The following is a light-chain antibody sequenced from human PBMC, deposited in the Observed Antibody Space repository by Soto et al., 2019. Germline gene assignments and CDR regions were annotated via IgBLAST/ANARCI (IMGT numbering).Light chain of an antibody. CDR2: AAS. CDR1: QGINNY. CDR3: QNYHVAPWT. J-gene: IGKJ1*01. Sequence: DIQMTQSPSSLSASVGDRVTITCRASQGINNYLVWYQQKHGKVPKLLIYAASNLLSGVPSGFSGSGSGTDFTPTISSLQPEDGGTDYCQNYHVAPWTFGQGTKVEIK. V-gene: IGKV1-27*01.